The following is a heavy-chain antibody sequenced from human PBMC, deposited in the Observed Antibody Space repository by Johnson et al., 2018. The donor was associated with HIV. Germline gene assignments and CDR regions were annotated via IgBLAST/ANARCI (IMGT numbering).Heavy chain of an antibody. CDR2: ISYDGSNK. CDR3: ARPIARGASNI. D-gene: IGHD1-26*01. V-gene: IGHV3-30-3*01. J-gene: IGHJ3*02. Sequence: VQLVESGGGVVQPGRSLRLSCAASGFTFSSYAMHWVRQAPGKWLEWVAVISYDGSNKYYADSVKGRFTISRDNSKNTLYLQMNSLRAEDTAVYYCARPIARGASNIWGQGTMVTVSS. CDR1: GFTFSSYA.